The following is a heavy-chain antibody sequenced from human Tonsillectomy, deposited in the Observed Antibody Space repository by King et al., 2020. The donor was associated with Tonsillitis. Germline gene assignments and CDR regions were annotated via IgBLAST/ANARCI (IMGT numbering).Heavy chain of an antibody. CDR1: GFTFSSYG. D-gene: IGHD3-22*01. V-gene: IGHV3-30*18. CDR2: ISFDGSHE. CDR3: AKTAGEYYYDTSGYYLGY. Sequence: GQLVQSGGGVVQPGRSLRLSCAASGFTFSSYGMHWVRQAPGKGLELVAIISFDGSHEYYADSVKGRFTISRDNSKNTLYLQMNSLRAEDTAVFYCAKTAGEYYYDTSGYYLGYWGQGTLVTVSS. J-gene: IGHJ4*02.